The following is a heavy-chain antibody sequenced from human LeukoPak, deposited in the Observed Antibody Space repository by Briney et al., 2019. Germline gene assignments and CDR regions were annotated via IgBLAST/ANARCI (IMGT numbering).Heavy chain of an antibody. D-gene: IGHD3-22*01. CDR2: ISGSGGST. J-gene: IGHJ4*02. Sequence: GGSLRLSCAASGFTFSSYAMSWVRQPPGKGLEWVSAISGSGGSTYYADSVKGRFTISRDNSKNTLYLQMNSLRAEDTAVYYCAKDSKKGEWLLLFDYWGQGTLVTVSS. CDR1: GFTFSSYA. CDR3: AKDSKKGEWLLLFDY. V-gene: IGHV3-23*01.